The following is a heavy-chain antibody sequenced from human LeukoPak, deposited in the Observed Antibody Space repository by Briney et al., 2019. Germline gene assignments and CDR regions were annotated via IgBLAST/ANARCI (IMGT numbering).Heavy chain of an antibody. D-gene: IGHD3-16*02. CDR2: ISGSGGST. J-gene: IGHJ4*02. V-gene: IGHV3-23*01. CDR3: AKLSFGGVIVPPFFDY. CDR1: GFTFSSYA. Sequence: GGSLRLSCAASGFTFSSYAMSWVRQAPGKGLEWVSAISGSGGSTYYADSVKGRFTISRDNSKNTLYLQMNSLRAEVTAVYYCAKLSFGGVIVPPFFDYWGQGTLVTVSS.